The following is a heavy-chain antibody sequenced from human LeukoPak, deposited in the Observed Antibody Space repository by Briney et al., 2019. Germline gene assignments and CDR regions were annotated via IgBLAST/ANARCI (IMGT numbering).Heavy chain of an antibody. Sequence: PGGSLRLSCVASGFTFSSYGMHWVRQAPDKGREWVAFIRYNGSNKYYADSVKGRFTISRDNSKNTLYLQMNSLRAEDTAVYYCAKDSGYYYDSSGYYPDYWGQGTLVTVSS. CDR3: AKDSGYYYDSSGYYPDY. J-gene: IGHJ4*02. CDR2: IRYNGSNK. D-gene: IGHD3-22*01. CDR1: GFTFSSYG. V-gene: IGHV3-30*02.